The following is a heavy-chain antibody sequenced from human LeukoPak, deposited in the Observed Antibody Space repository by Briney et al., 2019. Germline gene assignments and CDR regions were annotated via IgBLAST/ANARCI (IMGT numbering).Heavy chain of an antibody. Sequence: GGSLRLSCAASGFTFSTYAMSWVRQAPGKGLEWVSYISSSSSTIYYADSVKGRFTISRDNAKNSLYLQMNSLRAEDTAVYYCARADSSGYYHPINWGQGTLVTVSS. CDR3: ARADSSGYYHPIN. CDR1: GFTFSTYA. D-gene: IGHD3-22*01. V-gene: IGHV3-48*01. CDR2: ISSSSSTI. J-gene: IGHJ4*02.